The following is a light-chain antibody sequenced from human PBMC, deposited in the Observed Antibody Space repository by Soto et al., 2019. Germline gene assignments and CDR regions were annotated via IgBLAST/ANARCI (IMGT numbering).Light chain of an antibody. V-gene: IGKV1-5*03. CDR2: DAS. Sequence: DIQMTQSPSTLSASVGDRVTITCRASQSITNCLAWYQQKPGKAPKLLIFDASSLRSGVPSRFSGSGSGTDFTLTISSLQPEDFATYYCQQHNPYSPYTFGQGTKLEIK. CDR3: QQHNPYSPYT. CDR1: QSITNC. J-gene: IGKJ2*01.